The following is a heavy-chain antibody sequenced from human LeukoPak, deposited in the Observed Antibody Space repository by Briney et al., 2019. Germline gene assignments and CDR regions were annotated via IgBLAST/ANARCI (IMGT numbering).Heavy chain of an antibody. CDR1: GFTFSSYG. D-gene: IGHD6-13*01. J-gene: IGHJ6*02. V-gene: IGHV3-30*18. CDR2: ISYDGSNK. Sequence: GRSLRLSCAASGFTFSSYGMHWVRQAPGKGLEWVAVISYDGSNKYYADSVKGRFTISRDNSKSTLYLQMNSLRAEDTAVYYCAKDASSSWNPYYYYGMDVWGQGTTVTVSS. CDR3: AKDASSSWNPYYYYGMDV.